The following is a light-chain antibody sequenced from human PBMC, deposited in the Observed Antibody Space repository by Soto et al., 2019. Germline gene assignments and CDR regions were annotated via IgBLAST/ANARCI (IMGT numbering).Light chain of an antibody. V-gene: IGKV3-15*01. CDR2: GAS. CDR3: QQYNNWPPLT. Sequence: EIVLTQSPGTLSLSPGERATLSCRASQSVSSSDLAWFQQKPGQAPRLLIYGASTRATGIPARFSGSGSGTEFTLTISSLQSEDFAVYYCQQYNNWPPLTFGGGPRWIS. CDR1: QSVSSSD. J-gene: IGKJ4*01.